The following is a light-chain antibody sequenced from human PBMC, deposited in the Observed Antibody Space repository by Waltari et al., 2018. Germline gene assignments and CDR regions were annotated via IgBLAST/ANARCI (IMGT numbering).Light chain of an antibody. CDR2: SDD. CDR1: SST. CDR3: ATWDNSLEGWL. Sequence: QSVLTQPPSASGTPGQSIITSCSATSSTVNWFQQVPEAAPKLLIFSDDQRPSGVPARFSGSTSGTSASLAISGLHSEDEADYYCATWDNSLEGWLFGGGTKVTV. J-gene: IGLJ2*01. V-gene: IGLV1-44*01.